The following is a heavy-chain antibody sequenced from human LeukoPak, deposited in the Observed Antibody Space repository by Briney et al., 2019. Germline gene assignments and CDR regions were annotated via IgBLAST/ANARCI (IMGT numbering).Heavy chain of an antibody. D-gene: IGHD2-2*01. CDR3: AGGSRCSSTSCYPWGYYMDV. Sequence: ASVKVSCKASGYTFTSYAMHWVRQAPGQGLEWMGGIIPIFGTANYAQKFQGRVTITTDESTSTAYMELSSLRSEDTAVYYCAGGSRCSSTSCYPWGYYMDVWGKGTTVTVSS. V-gene: IGHV1-69*05. CDR1: GYTFTSYA. J-gene: IGHJ6*03. CDR2: IIPIFGTA.